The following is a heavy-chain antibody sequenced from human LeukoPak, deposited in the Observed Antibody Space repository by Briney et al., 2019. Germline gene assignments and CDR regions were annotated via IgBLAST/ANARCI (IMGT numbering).Heavy chain of an antibody. V-gene: IGHV3-21*01. CDR3: ARVGNGIAVAGHTAYFDY. D-gene: IGHD6-19*01. Sequence: GGSLRLSCAASGFTFSSYSMNWVRQAPGKGLEWVSSISSSSSYIYYADSVKGRFTISRDNAKNSLDLQMNSLRAEDTAVYYCARVGNGIAVAGHTAYFDYWGQGTLVTVSS. J-gene: IGHJ4*02. CDR1: GFTFSSYS. CDR2: ISSSSSYI.